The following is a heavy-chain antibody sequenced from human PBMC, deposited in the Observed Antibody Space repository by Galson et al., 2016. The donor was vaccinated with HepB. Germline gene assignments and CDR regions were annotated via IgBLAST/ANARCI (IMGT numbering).Heavy chain of an antibody. J-gene: IGHJ4*02. D-gene: IGHD2-2*01. CDR3: ARGRVVPARPVWYFDY. V-gene: IGHV3-23*01. CDR1: GFTFSSYA. Sequence: SLRLSCAASGFTFSSYAMSWVRQAPGKGLEWVSGISGSGESTYYVDSVKGRFTISRDNSKNTLYLQMSNLRAEDTAVYYCARGRVVPARPVWYFDYWGQGTLVAVSS. CDR2: ISGSGEST.